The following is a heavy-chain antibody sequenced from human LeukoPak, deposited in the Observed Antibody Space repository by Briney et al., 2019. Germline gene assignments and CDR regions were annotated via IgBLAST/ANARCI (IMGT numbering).Heavy chain of an antibody. D-gene: IGHD5-12*01. V-gene: IGHV3-48*01. CDR3: ARDAGNSGYGCDL. CDR1: EVTFSSYW. Sequence: PGGSLRLSCAASEVTFSSYWMNWVRQAPGKGLEWVSHIRSSSETFYADSVKGRFTISRDNARNSLYLQMNNLRGEDTAIYYCARDAGNSGYGCDLWGQGTLVTVSS. CDR2: IRSSSET. J-gene: IGHJ5*02.